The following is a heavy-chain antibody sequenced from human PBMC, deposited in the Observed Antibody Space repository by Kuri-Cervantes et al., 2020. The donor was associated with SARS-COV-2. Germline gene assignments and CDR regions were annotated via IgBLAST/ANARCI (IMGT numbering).Heavy chain of an antibody. CDR3: ARGEGAAPDLDAFDI. V-gene: IGHV1-18*01. Sequence: ASVKVSCKASGYTFTSYGISWVRQAPGQGLEWMAWISAYNGNTNYAQKLQGRVTMTTDTSTSTAYMELRSLRSDDTAVYYCARGEGAAPDLDAFDIWGQGTMVTVSS. J-gene: IGHJ3*02. D-gene: IGHD1-26*01. CDR2: ISAYNGNT. CDR1: GYTFTSYG.